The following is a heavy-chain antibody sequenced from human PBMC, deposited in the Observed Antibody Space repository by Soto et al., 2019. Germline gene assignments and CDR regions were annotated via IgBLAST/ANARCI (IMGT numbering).Heavy chain of an antibody. Sequence: QITLKESGPTLVKPTQTLTLTCTLSGFSLRTSGVGVGWIRQPPGEALECLAVIYWDDDKRYSPSLRSRLTITRDTSKDQVVLTLTNMDPVDTGTYYCAHRLDHSYFDYWGQGILVTVSS. D-gene: IGHD3-9*01. CDR2: IYWDDDK. CDR3: AHRLDHSYFDY. V-gene: IGHV2-5*02. CDR1: GFSLRTSGVG. J-gene: IGHJ4*02.